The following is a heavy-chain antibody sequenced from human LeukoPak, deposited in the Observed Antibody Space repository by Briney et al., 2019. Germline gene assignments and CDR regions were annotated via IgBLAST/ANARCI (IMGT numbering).Heavy chain of an antibody. CDR2: INHSGST. D-gene: IGHD3-22*01. CDR1: GGSFSGYY. J-gene: IGHJ4*02. V-gene: IGHV4-34*01. Sequence: PSETLSLTCAVYGGSFSGYYWSWIRQPPGKGLEWIGEINHSGSTNYNPSLQSRVTISVDTSKNQFSLKLSSVTAADTAVYYCARGPYYDSSGFGYWGQGTLVTVSS. CDR3: ARGPYYDSSGFGY.